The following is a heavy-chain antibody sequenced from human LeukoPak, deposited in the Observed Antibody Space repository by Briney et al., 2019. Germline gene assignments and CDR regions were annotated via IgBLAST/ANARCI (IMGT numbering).Heavy chain of an antibody. J-gene: IGHJ2*01. CDR2: IYTSGST. D-gene: IGHD6-6*01. V-gene: IGHV4-61*02. Sequence: SQTPSLTCTVSGGSISSGSYYWSWIRQPAGKGLEWIGRIYTSGSTNYNPSLKSRVTISVDTSKNQFSLKLSSVTAADTAVYYCARDHFRYSSSSWYFDLWGRGTLVTVSS. CDR1: GGSISSGSYY. CDR3: ARDHFRYSSSSWYFDL.